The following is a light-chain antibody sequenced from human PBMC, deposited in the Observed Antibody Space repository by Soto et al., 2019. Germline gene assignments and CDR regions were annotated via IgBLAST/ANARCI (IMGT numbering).Light chain of an antibody. Sequence: EIVMTQSPAPLSVSPGERATLSCRASQSVSSNLAWYQQKPGQAPRLIIYGASTRATGIPARFSGSGSGTECTLTISSLQSEDVAVYYCQQYNNWPKTFGQGTKVDIK. J-gene: IGKJ1*01. V-gene: IGKV3-15*01. CDR1: QSVSSN. CDR2: GAS. CDR3: QQYNNWPKT.